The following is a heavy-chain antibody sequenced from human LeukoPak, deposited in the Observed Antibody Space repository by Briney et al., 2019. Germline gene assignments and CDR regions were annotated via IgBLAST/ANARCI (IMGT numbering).Heavy chain of an antibody. Sequence: GGSLRLSCAASGFTFSSYGMHWVRQAPGKGLEWVAFIRYDGSNKYYADSVKGRFTISRDNAKNSLYLQMNSLRAEDTAVYYCARGSHIAAARDAFDIWGQGTMVTVSS. V-gene: IGHV3-30*02. CDR3: ARGSHIAAARDAFDI. J-gene: IGHJ3*02. CDR1: GFTFSSYG. D-gene: IGHD6-13*01. CDR2: IRYDGSNK.